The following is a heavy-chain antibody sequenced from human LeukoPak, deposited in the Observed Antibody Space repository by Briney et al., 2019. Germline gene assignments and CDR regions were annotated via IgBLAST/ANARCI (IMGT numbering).Heavy chain of an antibody. Sequence: GGSLRLSCAASGFTFSDSAMHWVRQASGKGLEWVGRIRSEANSYATAYAASVKGRFTISREDSKNTAYLQMNSLKTEDTAVYYCTGQAYYYDTSGFNFDYWGQGILVAVSS. CDR1: GFTFSDSA. D-gene: IGHD3-22*01. V-gene: IGHV3-73*01. J-gene: IGHJ4*02. CDR2: IRSEANSYAT. CDR3: TGQAYYYDTSGFNFDY.